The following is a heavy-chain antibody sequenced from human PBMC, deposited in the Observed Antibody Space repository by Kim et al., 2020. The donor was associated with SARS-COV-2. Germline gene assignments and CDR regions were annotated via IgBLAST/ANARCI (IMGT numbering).Heavy chain of an antibody. J-gene: IGHJ6*02. CDR2: IIPIFGTA. CDR1: GGTFSSYA. Sequence: SVKVSCKASGGTFSSYAISWVRQAPGQGLEWMGGIIPIFGTANYAQKFQGRVTITADESTSTAYMELSSLRSEDTAVYYCASTRIRDTAMVDPQTDYYGMDVWVQGTTVTVSS. CDR3: ASTRIRDTAMVDPQTDYYGMDV. V-gene: IGHV1-69*13. D-gene: IGHD5-18*01.